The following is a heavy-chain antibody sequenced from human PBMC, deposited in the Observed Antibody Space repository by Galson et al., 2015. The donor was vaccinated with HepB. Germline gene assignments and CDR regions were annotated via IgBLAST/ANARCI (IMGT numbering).Heavy chain of an antibody. D-gene: IGHD6-13*01. V-gene: IGHV3-53*01. CDR3: ARGYSSSWYLAASYWYFDL. CDR1: GFTVSSNY. Sequence: SLRLSCAASGFTVSSNYMSWVRQAPGKGLEWVSVIYSGGSTYYADSVKGRFTISRDNSKNTLYLQMNSLRAEDTAVYYCARGYSSSWYLAASYWYFDLWGRGTLVTVSS. J-gene: IGHJ2*01. CDR2: IYSGGST.